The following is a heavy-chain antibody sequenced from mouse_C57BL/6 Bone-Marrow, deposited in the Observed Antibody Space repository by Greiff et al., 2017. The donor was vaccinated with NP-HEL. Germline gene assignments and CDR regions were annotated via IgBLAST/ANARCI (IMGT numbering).Heavy chain of an antibody. V-gene: IGHV5-4*01. D-gene: IGHD2-5*01. CDR2: ISDGGSYT. J-gene: IGHJ3*01. CDR1: GFTFSSYA. CDR3: ARRPPDDSNYAWFAY. Sequence: EVQLVESGGGLVKPGGSLKLSCAASGFTFSSYAMSWVRQTPEKRLEWVATISDGGSYTYYPDNVKGRFTISRDNAKNNLYLQMSHLKSEDTAMYYCARRPPDDSNYAWFAYWGQGTLVTVSA.